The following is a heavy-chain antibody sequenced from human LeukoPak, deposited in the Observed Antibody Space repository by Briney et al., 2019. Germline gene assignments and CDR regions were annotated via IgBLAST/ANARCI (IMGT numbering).Heavy chain of an antibody. D-gene: IGHD4-17*01. CDR2: IFPSGGEI. CDR3: AKDFPYGDSVDY. J-gene: IGHJ4*02. V-gene: IGHV3-23*01. Sequence: GGSLRLSCAASGFTFSTFAMIWVRQPPGKGLEWVSSIFPSGGEIHYADPVRGRFTISRDNSKSTLSLQMNSLRAEDTAVYYCAKDFPYGDSVDYWGQGTLVTVSS. CDR1: GFTFSTFA.